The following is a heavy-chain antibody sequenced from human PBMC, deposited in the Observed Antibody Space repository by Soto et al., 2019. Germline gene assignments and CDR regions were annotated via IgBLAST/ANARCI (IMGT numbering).Heavy chain of an antibody. Sequence: LRLSCAASGFTFSDYYMSWIRQAPGKGLEWVSSITSSSSYTNYADSVKGRFTISRDNARNSLYLQMNSLRAEDTAVYYCARSLDYGDYVFDYWGQGALVTVS. CDR3: ARSLDYGDYVFDY. CDR2: ITSSSSYT. D-gene: IGHD4-17*01. CDR1: GFTFSDYY. J-gene: IGHJ4*02. V-gene: IGHV3-11*06.